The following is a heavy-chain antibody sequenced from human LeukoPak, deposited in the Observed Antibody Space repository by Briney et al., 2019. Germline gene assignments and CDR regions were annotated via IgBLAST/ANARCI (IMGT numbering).Heavy chain of an antibody. CDR2: IYYSGST. J-gene: IGHJ5*02. CDR3: ARDPLGIAVAGSFTGWFDP. CDR1: GGSISSSSYY. Sequence: SETLSLTCTVSGGSISSSSYYWGWIRQPPGKGLEWIGSIYYSGSTYYNPSLKSRVTISVDTSKNQFSLKLSSVTAADTAVYYCARDPLGIAVAGSFTGWFDPWGQGTLVTVSS. D-gene: IGHD6-19*01. V-gene: IGHV4-39*07.